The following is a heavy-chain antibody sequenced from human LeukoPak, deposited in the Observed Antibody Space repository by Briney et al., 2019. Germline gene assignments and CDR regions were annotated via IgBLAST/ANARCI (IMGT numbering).Heavy chain of an antibody. D-gene: IGHD4-17*01. Sequence: SQTLSLTCTVSGGSISSGGYYWSWIRQPPGKGLEWIGYIYHSGSTYYNPSLKSRVTISVDRSKNQFSLKLSSVTAADTAVYYCASCYGDSGSLDYWGQGTLVTVSS. CDR2: IYHSGST. CDR1: GGSISSGGYY. J-gene: IGHJ4*02. CDR3: ASCYGDSGSLDY. V-gene: IGHV4-30-2*01.